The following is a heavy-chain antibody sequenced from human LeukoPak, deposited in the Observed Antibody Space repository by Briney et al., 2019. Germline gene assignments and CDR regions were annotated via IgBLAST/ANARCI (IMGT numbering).Heavy chain of an antibody. V-gene: IGHV3-30-3*01. CDR2: ISSDGSIK. J-gene: IGHJ4*02. CDR3: ARPHIVVVTANHWGLDY. D-gene: IGHD2-21*02. Sequence: PGTSLRLSCAASEFSFSYYAMHWVRQAPGKGLEWVAVISSDGSIKYYADSVKGRFTISRDNSKNTLYLQMNSLRAEDTAVYYCARPHIVVVTANHWGLDYRGQGTLVIVSS. CDR1: EFSFSYYA.